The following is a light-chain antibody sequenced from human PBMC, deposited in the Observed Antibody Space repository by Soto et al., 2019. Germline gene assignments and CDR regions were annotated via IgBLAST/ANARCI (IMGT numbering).Light chain of an antibody. CDR3: QQYHNWPPQYT. V-gene: IGKV3-15*01. J-gene: IGKJ2*01. Sequence: EIVMTQSPATLSVSPGERASLSRRASQTISSNLAWYQQKPGQAPRLLIHGASTRATGVPARFSGSGSGTEFTLTITSLQSEDSAVYYCQQYHNWPPQYTFGQGTQLQI. CDR2: GAS. CDR1: QTISSN.